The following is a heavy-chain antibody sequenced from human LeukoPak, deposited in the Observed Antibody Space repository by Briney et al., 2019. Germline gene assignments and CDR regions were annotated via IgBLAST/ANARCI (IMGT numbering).Heavy chain of an antibody. CDR1: GFTFSSYA. CDR3: AREPRNGGSPRDAFDI. D-gene: IGHD6-13*01. J-gene: IGHJ3*02. CDR2: ISASGDST. Sequence: GGSLRLSCAASGFTFSSYAMNWVRQAPGKGLEWVSAISASGDSTYYADSVKGRFTISRDNSKNTLYLQMNSLRAEDTAVFYCAREPRNGGSPRDAFDIWGQGTMVTVSS. V-gene: IGHV3-23*01.